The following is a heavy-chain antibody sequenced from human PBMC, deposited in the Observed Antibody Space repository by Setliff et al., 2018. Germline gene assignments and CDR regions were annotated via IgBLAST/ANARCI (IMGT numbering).Heavy chain of an antibody. Sequence: GASVKVSCKASGYTFTSSGINWVRQPPGQGLEWMGWNSVYAREFQGRVTMTIDTPTSTAYMELRSLRSDDTAVYYCARGPPDFVVVPAAAKFDYWGPGTLVTVSS. CDR2: NSV. CDR3: ARGPPDFVVVPAAAKFDY. V-gene: IGHV1-18*01. D-gene: IGHD2-2*01. CDR1: GYTFTSSG. J-gene: IGHJ4*02.